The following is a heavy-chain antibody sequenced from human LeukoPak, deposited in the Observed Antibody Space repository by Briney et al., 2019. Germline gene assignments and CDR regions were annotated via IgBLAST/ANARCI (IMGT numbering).Heavy chain of an antibody. D-gene: IGHD5-24*01. V-gene: IGHV4-31*11. CDR1: GASISSGTYY. CDR2: IYHSGST. J-gene: IGHJ4*02. Sequence: PSQTLSLTCAVSGASISSGTYYWSWIRQHPGKGLEWIGYIYHSGSTFCNPSLKSRVTISADTSENQFSLNLRSVTAADTAIYYCARDVEMGTIGHYFDSWGQGTLVTVSS. CDR3: ARDVEMGTIGHYFDS.